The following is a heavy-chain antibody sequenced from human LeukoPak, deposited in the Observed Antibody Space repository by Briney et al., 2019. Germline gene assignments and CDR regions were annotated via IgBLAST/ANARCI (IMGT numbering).Heavy chain of an antibody. CDR1: GFTFSSYE. J-gene: IGHJ6*02. CDR2: ISSSGSTI. V-gene: IGHV3-48*03. D-gene: IGHD6-13*01. Sequence: PGGSLRLSCAASGFTFSSYEMNWVRQAPGKGLEWVSYISSSGSTIYYADSVKGRFTISRDNAKNSLYLQTNSLRAEDTAVYYCARDRKSWANHYGMDVWGQGTTVTVSS. CDR3: ARDRKSWANHYGMDV.